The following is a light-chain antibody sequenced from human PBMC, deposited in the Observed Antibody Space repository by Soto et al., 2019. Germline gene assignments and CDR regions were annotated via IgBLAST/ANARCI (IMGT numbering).Light chain of an antibody. CDR3: QQYGGSPYT. CDR2: GAS. V-gene: IGKV3-20*01. J-gene: IGKJ2*01. CDR1: QSVSSGY. Sequence: EIVLTQSTGTLSLSPGERATLSCRASQSVSSGYLAWYQQKPGQAPRLLIYGASSRAAGIPHRFTGSGSGTDFTLTISRLEPEDFAVYYCQQYGGSPYTFGQGTKLEIK.